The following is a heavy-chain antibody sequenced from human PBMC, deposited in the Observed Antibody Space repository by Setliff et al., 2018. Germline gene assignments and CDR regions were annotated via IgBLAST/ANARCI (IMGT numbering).Heavy chain of an antibody. CDR2: INPSGGST. V-gene: IGHV1-46*01. CDR1: GYTFTSYG. D-gene: IGHD3-3*01. Sequence: GASVKVSCKASGYTFTSYGISWVRQAPGQGLEWMGIINPSGGSTSYAQKFQGRVTMTRDTSTSTVYMELSSLRSEDTAVYYCAGTYYNFWSALDYYYYGMDVWGQGTTVTVSS. J-gene: IGHJ6*02. CDR3: AGTYYNFWSALDYYYYGMDV.